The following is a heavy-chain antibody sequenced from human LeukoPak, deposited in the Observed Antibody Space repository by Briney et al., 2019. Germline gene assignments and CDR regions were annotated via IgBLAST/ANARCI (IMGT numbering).Heavy chain of an antibody. CDR1: ALSYNDYA. J-gene: IGHJ6*02. V-gene: IGHV3-30-3*01. CDR2: ISHDGNNK. D-gene: IGHD2-2*01. CDR3: ARDLSKMYCSSSGCDYYYGMDV. Sequence: GRSLRLSCAASALSYNDYAMHWVRQAPGKGLEWVTVISHDGNNKYYADSVKGRFTISRDNSKMTLYLQMNSLRAEDTAVYYCARDLSKMYCSSSGCDYYYGMDVWGQGTTVTVSS.